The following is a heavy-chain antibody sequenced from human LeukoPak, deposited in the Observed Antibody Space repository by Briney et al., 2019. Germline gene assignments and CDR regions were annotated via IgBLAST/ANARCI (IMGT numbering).Heavy chain of an antibody. CDR2: ISGSGGST. V-gene: IGHV3-23*01. J-gene: IGHJ4*02. D-gene: IGHD3-9*01. CDR3: AKPALYYDILTGYYTNAFDY. Sequence: PGGSLRLSCAASGFTVSSSFMNWVRQAPGKGLEWVSAISGSGGSTYYADSVKGRFTISRDNSKNTLYLQMNSLRAEDTAVYYCAKPALYYDILTGYYTNAFDYWGQGTLVTVSS. CDR1: GFTVSSSF.